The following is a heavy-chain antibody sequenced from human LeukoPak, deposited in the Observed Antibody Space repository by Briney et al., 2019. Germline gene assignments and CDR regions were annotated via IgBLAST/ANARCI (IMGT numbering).Heavy chain of an antibody. CDR3: ARDMAWQYTTYYYYYMDV. V-gene: IGHV3-20*04. Sequence: GGSLRLSCAASGFTFDDYGMSWVRQAPGKGLEWVSGINWNGGSTGYADSVKGRFTISRDNAKNSLYLQMNSLRAEDTALYYCARDMAWQYTTYYYYYMDVRGKGTTVTVSS. J-gene: IGHJ6*03. CDR1: GFTFDDYG. CDR2: INWNGGST. D-gene: IGHD1-26*01.